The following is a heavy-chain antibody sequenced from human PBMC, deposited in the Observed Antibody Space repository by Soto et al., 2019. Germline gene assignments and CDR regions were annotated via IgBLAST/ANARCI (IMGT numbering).Heavy chain of an antibody. V-gene: IGHV3-11*01. D-gene: IGHD6-19*01. CDR2: ISSSGSTI. J-gene: IGHJ5*02. Sequence: PGGSLRLSCAASGFTFSCYYMSWIRQSPGKGLEWVSYISSSGSTIYYADSVKGRFTISRDNAKNSLYLQMNSLRAEDTAVYYCATAVAGATEPNWFDPWGQGTLVTVSS. CDR3: ATAVAGATEPNWFDP. CDR1: GFTFSCYY.